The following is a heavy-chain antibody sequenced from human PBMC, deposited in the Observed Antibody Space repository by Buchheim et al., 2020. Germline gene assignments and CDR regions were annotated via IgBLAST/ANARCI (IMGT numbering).Heavy chain of an antibody. CDR2: INHSGST. Sequence: QVQLQESGPGLVKPSQTLSLTCAVYGGSFSGYYWSWIRQPPGKGLEWIGEINHSGSTNYNPSLKSRVTISVDTSKNQFSLKLSSVTAADTAVYYCARRTRQWLVLGGGIDYWGQGTL. CDR3: ARRTRQWLVLGGGIDY. J-gene: IGHJ4*02. V-gene: IGHV4-34*09. CDR1: GGSFSGYY. D-gene: IGHD6-19*01.